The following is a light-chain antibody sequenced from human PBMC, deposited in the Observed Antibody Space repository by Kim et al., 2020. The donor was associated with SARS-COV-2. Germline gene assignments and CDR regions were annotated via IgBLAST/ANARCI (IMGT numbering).Light chain of an antibody. J-gene: IGKJ1*01. CDR2: GAS. CDR1: QSVLTN. V-gene: IGKV3-15*01. CDR3: QQYYNWPRT. Sequence: EIVMTQSPATLYVSPGERATLSCRASQSVLTNLAWYQQKPGQAPRLLIYGASTRATGIPASFSGSGSGTEFTLTISSLQSEDFVIYYCQQYYNWPRTFGQGTKVDI.